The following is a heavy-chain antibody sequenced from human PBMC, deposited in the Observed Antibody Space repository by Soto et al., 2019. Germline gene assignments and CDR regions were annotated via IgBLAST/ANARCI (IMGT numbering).Heavy chain of an antibody. D-gene: IGHD6-6*01. J-gene: IGHJ6*02. V-gene: IGHV1-69*01. CDR1: GGTFSSYA. CDR3: ARDKVIAARRVGPRLGMDV. CDR2: IIPIFGTA. Sequence: QVQLVQSGAEVKKPGSSVKVSCKASGGTFSSYAISWVRQDPGQGLEWMGGIIPIFGTANYAQKFQGRVTITADESTSTAYMELSSLRSEDTAVYYCARDKVIAARRVGPRLGMDVWGQGTTVTVSS.